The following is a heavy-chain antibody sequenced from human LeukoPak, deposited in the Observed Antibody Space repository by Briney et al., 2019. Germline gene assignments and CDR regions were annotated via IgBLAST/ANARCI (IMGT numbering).Heavy chain of an antibody. CDR1: GFTFSNYA. CDR3: AKGPVSAIVGATTLDY. Sequence: GGSLRLSCAASGFTFSNYAMNWVRQAPGKGLEWVPLISGSTGSTYYADSVKGRFSISRDNSKNTVYLQMNSLRVEDTAVYCAKGPVSAIVGATTLDYWGQGTLVTVSS. V-gene: IGHV3-23*01. J-gene: IGHJ4*02. CDR2: ISGSTGST. D-gene: IGHD1-26*01.